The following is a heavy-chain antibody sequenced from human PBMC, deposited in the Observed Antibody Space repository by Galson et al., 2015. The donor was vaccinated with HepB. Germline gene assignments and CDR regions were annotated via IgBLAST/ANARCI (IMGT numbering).Heavy chain of an antibody. CDR1: GFAFSSNY. CDR2: IYSGGTT. V-gene: IGHV3-53*01. J-gene: IGHJ4*02. D-gene: IGHD4-17*01. Sequence: LRLSCAASGFAFSSNYMSWVRQAPGKGLECISVIYSGGTTYYADSVKGRFTISRDNSKNTLYLQVNSLRAEDTAVYYCARGYYGDYAIDYWGQGTLVTVSS. CDR3: ARGYYGDYAIDY.